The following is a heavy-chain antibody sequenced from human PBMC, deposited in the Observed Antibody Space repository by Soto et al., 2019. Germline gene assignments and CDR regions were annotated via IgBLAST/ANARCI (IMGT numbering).Heavy chain of an antibody. D-gene: IGHD4-17*01. CDR2: ISGNGRST. Sequence: GGSLRLSCAASGFTFSNYAMTWVRQAPGKGLEWVSAISGNGRSTSYTDSVKGRFTISRDDSKNTLYLQMNSLRAEDTALYYYAKDPYGTPTGGFDFGGQGAWVTAPS. J-gene: IGHJ4*02. V-gene: IGHV3-23*01. CDR3: AKDPYGTPTGGFDF. CDR1: GFTFSNYA.